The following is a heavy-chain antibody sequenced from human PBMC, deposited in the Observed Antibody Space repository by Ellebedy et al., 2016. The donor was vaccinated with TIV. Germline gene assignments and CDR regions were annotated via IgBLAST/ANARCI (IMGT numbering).Heavy chain of an antibody. CDR1: GGYLRSHY. V-gene: IGHV4-59*11. CDR2: IYYSGST. J-gene: IGHJ6*02. CDR3: ARSLAASDKVTYYFGMDV. Sequence: SETLSLXXTVSGGYLRSHYWSWIRQPPGKGLEWIGYIYYSGSTNYNPSLKSRVNISVDTSKNQFSLKLSSVTAADTAGYYCARSLAASDKVTYYFGMDVWGQGTTVTVSS. D-gene: IGHD6-13*01.